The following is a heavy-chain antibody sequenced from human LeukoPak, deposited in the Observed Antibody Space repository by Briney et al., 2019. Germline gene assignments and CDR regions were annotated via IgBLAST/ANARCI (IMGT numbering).Heavy chain of an antibody. D-gene: IGHD3-9*01. CDR1: GFTFSNYG. J-gene: IGHJ4*02. V-gene: IGHV3-21*01. Sequence: GGSLRLSCAASGFTFSNYGMSWVRQAPGKGLEWVSVISGSGANTYYADSVKGRFTISRDNAKNSLYLQMNSLRAEDTAVYYCARGEIWVNYDILTGPDYWGQGTLVTVSS. CDR3: ARGEIWVNYDILTGPDY. CDR2: ISGSGANT.